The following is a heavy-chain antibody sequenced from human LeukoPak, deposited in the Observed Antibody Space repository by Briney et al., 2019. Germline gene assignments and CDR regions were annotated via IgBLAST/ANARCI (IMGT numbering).Heavy chain of an antibody. CDR3: AREGLRNVHNPLGY. CDR1: GGTPSGYY. D-gene: IGHD5-24*01. CDR2: IKESEKT. Sequence: SETLSLTCAVYGGTPSGYYWSWIRQPPGKSLEWIGEIKESEKTNYNPSLKSRVTISIDTSKNQFSLKLSSVTAADTAVYYCAREGLRNVHNPLGYWGQGTLVTVSS. J-gene: IGHJ4*02. V-gene: IGHV4-34*01.